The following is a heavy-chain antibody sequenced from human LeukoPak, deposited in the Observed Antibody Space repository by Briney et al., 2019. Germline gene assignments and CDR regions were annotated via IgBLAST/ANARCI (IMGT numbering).Heavy chain of an antibody. CDR2: IIPIFGTA. D-gene: IGHD3-22*01. CDR1: GGTFSSYA. Sequence: GASVKVSCKASGGTFSSYAISWVRQAPGQGLEWMGGIIPIFGTANYAQKFQGRVTITTDESTSTAYMELSSLRSEDTAVYYCARDSRPSYDSSAYYYPGDYWGQGTLVTVSS. J-gene: IGHJ4*02. CDR3: ARDSRPSYDSSAYYYPGDY. V-gene: IGHV1-69*05.